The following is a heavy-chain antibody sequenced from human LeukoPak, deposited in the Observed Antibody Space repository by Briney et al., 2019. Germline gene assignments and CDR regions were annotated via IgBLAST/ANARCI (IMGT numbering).Heavy chain of an antibody. CDR1: GFTFSSYS. D-gene: IGHD5-24*01. CDR2: ISGSSSYI. CDR3: ARDKDGDDVDYYYYYGMDV. Sequence: PGGSLRLSCAASGFTFSSYSMNWVRQAPGKGLEWVSSISGSSSYIYYADSVKGRFTISRDNAKNSLYLQMNSLRAEDTAVYYCARDKDGDDVDYYYYYGMDVWGQGTTVTVSS. J-gene: IGHJ6*02. V-gene: IGHV3-21*01.